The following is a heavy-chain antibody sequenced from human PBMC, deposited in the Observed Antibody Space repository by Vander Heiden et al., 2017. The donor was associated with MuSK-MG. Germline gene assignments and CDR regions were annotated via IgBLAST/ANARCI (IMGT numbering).Heavy chain of an antibody. D-gene: IGHD4-17*01. V-gene: IGHV3-15*01. CDR2: IKSKTDGGTT. CDR3: TTGPSYGDYAFDY. CDR1: GFTFSNAW. J-gene: IGHJ4*01. Sequence: EVQLVESGGGLVKPGGSLRLSCAASGFTFSNAWMSWVRQAPGKGLEWVGRIKSKTDGGTTDYAAPVKGRFTISRDDSKNTLYLQMNSLKTEDTAVYYCTTGPSYGDYAFDYWVHGTLVNVAS.